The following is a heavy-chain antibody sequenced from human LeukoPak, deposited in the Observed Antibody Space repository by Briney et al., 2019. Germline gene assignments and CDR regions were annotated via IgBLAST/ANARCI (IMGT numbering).Heavy chain of an antibody. Sequence: GGSLRLSCAASGFTFSNAWMSWVRQAPGKGLEWVGRIKSKTDSGTTDYAAPVKGRFTISRDDSKNTLYLQMNSLKTEDTAVYYCTTIYFYYYDSSGYYSYFDYWGQGTLVTVSS. J-gene: IGHJ4*02. CDR3: TTIYFYYYDSSGYYSYFDY. D-gene: IGHD3-22*01. CDR1: GFTFSNAW. CDR2: IKSKTDSGTT. V-gene: IGHV3-15*01.